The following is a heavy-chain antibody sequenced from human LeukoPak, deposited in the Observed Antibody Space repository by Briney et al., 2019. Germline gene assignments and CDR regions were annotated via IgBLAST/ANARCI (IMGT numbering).Heavy chain of an antibody. Sequence: PGGSLRFSCGASGFVFSNFALTWVRQAPGKGLEWVSTIIGSARSTFHAASVKGRFTISRDNSNNTVFLHMNSLRAEDTAVYFCAKHPGPYGANPFSSWGLGTLVTVSS. CDR1: GFVFSNFA. CDR3: AKHPGPYGANPFSS. J-gene: IGHJ5*02. D-gene: IGHD4-23*01. CDR2: IIGSARST. V-gene: IGHV3-23*01.